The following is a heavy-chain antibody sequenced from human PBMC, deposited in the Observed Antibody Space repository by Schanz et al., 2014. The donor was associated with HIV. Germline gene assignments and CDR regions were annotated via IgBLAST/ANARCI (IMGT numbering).Heavy chain of an antibody. J-gene: IGHJ4*02. CDR1: GFTFSSYA. CDR2: ISSGGVTI. D-gene: IGHD6-13*01. Sequence: EVQLVESGEGLVKPGGSLRLSCAASGFTFSSYAMIWVRQAPGKGLEWVSYISSGGVTISYADSMKGRFTISRDNAKKSLYLQMNNLRDEDTAVYFCARVSWGSSWSLDYWGQGTLVTVSS. V-gene: IGHV3-21*04. CDR3: ARVSWGSSWSLDY.